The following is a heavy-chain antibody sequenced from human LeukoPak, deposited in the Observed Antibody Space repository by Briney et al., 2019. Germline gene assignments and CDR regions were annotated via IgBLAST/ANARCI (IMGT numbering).Heavy chain of an antibody. Sequence: PSETLSLTCTVSGGSISSYYWSWIRQPPRKGLEWIGYIYYSGSTNYNPSLKSRVTISVDTSKNQFSLKLSSVTAADTAVYYCARLGSGWYSIFDYWGQGTLVTVSS. D-gene: IGHD6-19*01. J-gene: IGHJ4*02. V-gene: IGHV4-59*08. CDR3: ARLGSGWYSIFDY. CDR1: GGSISSYY. CDR2: IYYSGST.